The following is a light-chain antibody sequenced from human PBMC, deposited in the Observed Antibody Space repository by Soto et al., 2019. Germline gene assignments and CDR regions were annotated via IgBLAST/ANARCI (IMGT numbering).Light chain of an antibody. Sequence: EIVFTQSPGNLSLSPGERSTLSCRASQSVSSSYLAWYQQKPGQAPRLLIYGASSRATGITDRFSGSGSWTDFTLTISRLEPEDFAVYYCQQYGSSPLYTFGQGTKLEIK. CDR2: GAS. CDR3: QQYGSSPLYT. V-gene: IGKV3-20*01. CDR1: QSVSSSY. J-gene: IGKJ2*01.